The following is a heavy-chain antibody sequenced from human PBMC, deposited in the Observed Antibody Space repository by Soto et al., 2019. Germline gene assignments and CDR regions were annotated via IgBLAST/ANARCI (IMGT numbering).Heavy chain of an antibody. J-gene: IGHJ4*02. CDR1: GFTFSNAW. Sequence: EVQLVESGGGLVKPGGSLRLSCAASGFTFSNAWMSWVRQAPGKGLEWVGRIKSKTDGGTTDYAAPVKGRFTIARDDSRSTLYVQMNSLKTDDTAVYYCTTDIGHGGRDYWGQGTLVTVSS. V-gene: IGHV3-15*01. D-gene: IGHD2-15*01. CDR3: TTDIGHGGRDY. CDR2: IKSKTDGGTT.